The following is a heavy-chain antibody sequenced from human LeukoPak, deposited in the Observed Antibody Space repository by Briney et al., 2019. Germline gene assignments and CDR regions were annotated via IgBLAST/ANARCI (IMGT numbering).Heavy chain of an antibody. Sequence: GGSLRLSCAASGFTSSSYGMHWVRQAPGKGLEWVAFIRYDGSNKYYADSVKGRFTISRDNSKNTLYLQMNSLRAEDTAVYYCAKGSGIVVVPAAMAEDVDYWGQGTLVTVSS. V-gene: IGHV3-30*02. CDR2: IRYDGSNK. CDR3: AKGSGIVVVPAAMAEDVDY. D-gene: IGHD2-2*01. CDR1: GFTSSSYG. J-gene: IGHJ4*02.